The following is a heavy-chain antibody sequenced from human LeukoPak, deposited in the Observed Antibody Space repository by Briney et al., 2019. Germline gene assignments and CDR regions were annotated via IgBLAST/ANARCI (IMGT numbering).Heavy chain of an antibody. J-gene: IGHJ4*02. CDR2: ISSGGNT. CDR3: TKDRRQWVVPYFDS. Sequence: GGSLRLSCAASGFTFSTYAMSCVRHTPGKGLEWVSGISSGGNTQYTDSVKGRFTVSRDNSKNTLHLQMDSLRAEDTTIYYCTKDRRQWVVPYFDSWGQGTVVTVSS. CDR1: GFTFSTYA. V-gene: IGHV3-23*01. D-gene: IGHD6-19*01.